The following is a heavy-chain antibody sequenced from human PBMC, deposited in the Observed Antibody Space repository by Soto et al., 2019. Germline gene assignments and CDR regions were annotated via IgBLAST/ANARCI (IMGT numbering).Heavy chain of an antibody. J-gene: IGHJ4*02. Sequence: QITLKESGPTLVKPTQTLTLTCTFSGFSLSTTEEGVGWIRQPPGKAPEWLALIYWDDDKRYSPSLKTRLTITNDTSKTQGVLTVTNVDPVDTATYYCAHGSCFGADCYPNPYFDFWGQGILVTVSS. CDR3: AHGSCFGADCYPNPYFDF. CDR1: GFSLSTTEEG. D-gene: IGHD2-21*02. CDR2: IYWDDDK. V-gene: IGHV2-5*02.